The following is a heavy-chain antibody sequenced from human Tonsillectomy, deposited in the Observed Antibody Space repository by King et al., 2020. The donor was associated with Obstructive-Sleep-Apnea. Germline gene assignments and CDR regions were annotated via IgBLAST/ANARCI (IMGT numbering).Heavy chain of an antibody. CDR3: AHSWIQLWLRVYYFDY. V-gene: IGHV2-5*02. CDR1: GFSLSTSGVG. Sequence: QVTLKESGPTLVKPTQTLTLTCTFSGFSLSTSGVGVGWIRQPPGKALEWLALIYWDDDKRYSPSLKSRLTITKDTSKNQVVLTMTNMDPVDTATYYCAHSWIQLWLRVYYFDYWGQGTLVTVSS. CDR2: IYWDDDK. D-gene: IGHD5-18*01. J-gene: IGHJ4*02.